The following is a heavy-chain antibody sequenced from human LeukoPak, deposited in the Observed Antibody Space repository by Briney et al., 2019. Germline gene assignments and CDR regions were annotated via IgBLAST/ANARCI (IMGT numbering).Heavy chain of an antibody. J-gene: IGHJ6*03. CDR2: IIPIFGTA. V-gene: IGHV1-69*05. CDR3: ASCSNSRSYYYYYMDV. CDR1: GYTFTSYG. D-gene: IGHD1-14*01. Sequence: GASVKVSCKASGYTFTSYGISWVRQAPGQGLEWMGGIIPIFGTANYAQKFQGRVTITTDESTSTAYMELSSLRSEDTAVYYCASCSNSRSYYYYYMDVWGKGTTVTVSS.